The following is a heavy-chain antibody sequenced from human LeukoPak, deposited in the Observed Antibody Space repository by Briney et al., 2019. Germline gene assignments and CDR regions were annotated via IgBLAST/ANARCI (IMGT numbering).Heavy chain of an antibody. D-gene: IGHD6-19*01. CDR2: ISYDGSNK. CDR3: ARGASVAVAGTFLGY. J-gene: IGHJ4*02. Sequence: PGAPLRLSCAASGFTFSSYGMHWVRQAPGKGLEWVAVISYDGSNKYYADSVKGRFTISRDNSKNTLYLQMNSLRAEDTAVYYCARGASVAVAGTFLGYWGQGTLVTVSS. V-gene: IGHV3-30*03. CDR1: GFTFSSYG.